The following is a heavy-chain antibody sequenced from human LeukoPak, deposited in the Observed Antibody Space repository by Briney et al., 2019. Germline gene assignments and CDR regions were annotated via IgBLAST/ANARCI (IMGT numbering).Heavy chain of an antibody. J-gene: IGHJ5*02. V-gene: IGHV3-21*01. Sequence: GGSLRLSCAASGFTFSSHNMIWVRQAPGKGLEWVSSISSSSSYKYYADSVKGRFTISRHNAKNSLYLQMNSLRVEDTAVYYCARDSSGWSNWFDPWGQGTLVTVSS. D-gene: IGHD6-19*01. CDR3: ARDSSGWSNWFDP. CDR2: ISSSSSYK. CDR1: GFTFSSHN.